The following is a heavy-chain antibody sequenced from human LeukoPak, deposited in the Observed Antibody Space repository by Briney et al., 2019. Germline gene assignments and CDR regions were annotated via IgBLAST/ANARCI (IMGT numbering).Heavy chain of an antibody. Sequence: RGESLKISCKASGYSFTTYWISWVRQMPGKGLEWMGRIDPSDSYTNYSPSFQGHVTISADKSISAAFLQWTSLKAPDTAMYYCVRHRSPPLTRTDVWGQGTTVTVSS. CDR2: IDPSDSYT. J-gene: IGHJ6*02. D-gene: IGHD1-14*01. CDR1: GYSFTTYW. CDR3: VRHRSPPLTRTDV. V-gene: IGHV5-10-1*01.